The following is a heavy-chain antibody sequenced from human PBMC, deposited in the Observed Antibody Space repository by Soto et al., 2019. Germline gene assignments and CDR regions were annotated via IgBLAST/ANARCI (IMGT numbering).Heavy chain of an antibody. CDR1: GGSILDSTYY. CDR3: ARQASGSYYGWFAP. V-gene: IGHV4-39*01. J-gene: IGHJ5*02. Sequence: QLLLQESGPGLVKPSETLSLTCTVSGGSILDSTYYWAWIRQSPGKGLEWIGTIFYSGGTFYTPSLKRRVTMSVAPSNNQFSLKLSSVTAADTAVYYCARQASGSYYGWFAPWGQGTLVTVSS. CDR2: IFYSGGT. D-gene: IGHD3-22*01.